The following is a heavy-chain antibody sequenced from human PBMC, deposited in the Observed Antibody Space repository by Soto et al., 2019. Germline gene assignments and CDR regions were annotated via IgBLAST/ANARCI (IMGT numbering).Heavy chain of an antibody. V-gene: IGHV5-10-1*01. CDR2: IDPSDSYT. CDR1: GYRFTSYW. D-gene: IGHD6-6*01. J-gene: IGHJ5*02. Sequence: XASLKISGKGCGYRFTSYWISWVRQMPGKGLEWMGRIDPSDSYTNYSPSFQGHVTISAEKSISTAYLQWSSLKASDTAMYYCARKGSSSSGWFDPWGQGTLVTVSS. CDR3: ARKGSSSSGWFDP.